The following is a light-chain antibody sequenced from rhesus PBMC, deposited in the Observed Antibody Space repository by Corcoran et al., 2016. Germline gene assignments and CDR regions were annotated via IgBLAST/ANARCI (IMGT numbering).Light chain of an antibody. CDR3: QQYNSLPFT. CDR1: QGISSY. CDR2: YAN. Sequence: DIQMTQSPSSLSASVGDRVTITCRASQGISSYLNWYQQKPGKAPKPLNYYANHLESGVPSRFSGSGSWTDFTLTISSLQPEDFATYYCQQYNSLPFTFGPGTKLDIK. V-gene: IGKV1-32*01. J-gene: IGKJ3*01.